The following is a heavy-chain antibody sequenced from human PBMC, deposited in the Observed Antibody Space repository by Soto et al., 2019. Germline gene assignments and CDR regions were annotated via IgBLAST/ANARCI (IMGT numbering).Heavy chain of an antibody. CDR3: ANSPYDFWSGYYTGYYYGMDV. CDR2: ISYDGSNK. Sequence: QVQLVESGGGVVQPGRSLRLSCAASGFTFSSYGMHWVRQAPGKGLEWVAVISYDGSNKYYADSVKGRFTISRDNSKNTLYLQMNSLRAEDTAVYYCANSPYDFWSGYYTGYYYGMDVWGQGTTVTVSS. D-gene: IGHD3-3*01. J-gene: IGHJ6*02. V-gene: IGHV3-30*18. CDR1: GFTFSSYG.